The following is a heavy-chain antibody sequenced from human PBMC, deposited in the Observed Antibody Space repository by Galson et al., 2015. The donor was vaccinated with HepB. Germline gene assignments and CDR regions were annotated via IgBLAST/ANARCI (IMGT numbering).Heavy chain of an antibody. D-gene: IGHD1-26*01. CDR1: GFTFSSYA. CDR2: ISGSGGTT. V-gene: IGHV3-23*01. CDR3: AKSPGIVPIGEVPNWFDP. J-gene: IGHJ5*02. Sequence: SLRLSCAASGFTFSSYAMNWVRQAPGKGLEWVSAISGSGGTTYYADTVQGRFTISRDNSKNTLYLQMNSLRAEDTAVYYCAKSPGIVPIGEVPNWFDPWGQGSLVTVSS.